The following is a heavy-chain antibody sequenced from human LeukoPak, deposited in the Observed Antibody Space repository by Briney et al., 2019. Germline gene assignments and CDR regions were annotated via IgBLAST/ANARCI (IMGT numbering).Heavy chain of an antibody. D-gene: IGHD2-15*01. CDR1: GFTFSSYG. CDR3: AKDRGRYCSGGSCYTTHYFDY. CDR2: IRYDGSNK. J-gene: IGHJ4*02. V-gene: IGHV3-30*02. Sequence: GRSLRLSCAASGFTFSSYGMHWVRQAPGKGLEWVAFIRYDGSNKYYADSVKGRFTISRDNSKNTLYLQMNSLRAEDTAVYYCAKDRGRYCSGGSCYTTHYFDYWGQGTLVTVSS.